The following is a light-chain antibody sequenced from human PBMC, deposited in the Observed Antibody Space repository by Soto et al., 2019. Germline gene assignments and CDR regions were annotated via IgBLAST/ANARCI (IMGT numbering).Light chain of an antibody. V-gene: IGKV3-20*01. Sequence: IVLTQSQGTLSLSPGERATLSCRASQSVSSSYLAWYQQKPGQAPRLLIYGASSGATGIPDRFSGSGSGTDFTLTISRLEPEDFAVYYCQQYGSSPWTFGQGTKVDIK. CDR3: QQYGSSPWT. CDR2: GAS. J-gene: IGKJ1*01. CDR1: QSVSSSY.